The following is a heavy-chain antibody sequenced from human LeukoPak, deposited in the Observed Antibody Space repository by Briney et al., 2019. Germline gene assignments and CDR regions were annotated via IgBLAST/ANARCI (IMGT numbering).Heavy chain of an antibody. J-gene: IGHJ6*03. V-gene: IGHV1-69*13. Sequence: GASVKLSCKASGGTFSSYAISWVRQAPGQGLEWMGGIIPIFGTANYAQKFQGRVTITADESTSTAYMELSSLRSEDTAVYYCARHLRFLDYYYYMDVWGKGTTVTVSS. CDR2: IIPIFGTA. D-gene: IGHD3-3*01. CDR3: ARHLRFLDYYYYMDV. CDR1: GGTFSSYA.